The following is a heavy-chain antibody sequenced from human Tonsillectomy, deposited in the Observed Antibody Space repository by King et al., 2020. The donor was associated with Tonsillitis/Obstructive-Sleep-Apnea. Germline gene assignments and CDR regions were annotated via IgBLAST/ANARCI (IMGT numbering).Heavy chain of an antibody. Sequence: VQLQQWGAGLLKPSETLSITCAVYVGYFSGYYWSWSRQPPGEGLEGIGEINHKGCTNYNPALKSRFTISVDTSQNQFSLKLSSVTAADTAVYYCARGKWEPRFDSWGQGTLVTVSS. CDR3: ARGKWEPRFDS. CDR2: INHKGCT. V-gene: IGHV4-34*01. D-gene: IGHD1-26*01. CDR1: VGYFSGYY. J-gene: IGHJ5*01.